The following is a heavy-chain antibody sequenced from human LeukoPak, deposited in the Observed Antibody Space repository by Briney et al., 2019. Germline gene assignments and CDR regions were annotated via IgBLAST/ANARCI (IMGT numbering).Heavy chain of an antibody. CDR3: ARESSSSWGEHYYYYMDV. CDR2: ISSSGSTI. Sequence: QPGGSLRLSCAASGFTFSSYEMNWVRQAPGKGLEWVSYISSSGSTIYYADSVKGRFTISRDNAKNSLYLQMNSLRAEDTAVYYCARESSSSWGEHYYYYMDVWGKGTTVTVAS. V-gene: IGHV3-48*03. CDR1: GFTFSSYE. J-gene: IGHJ6*03. D-gene: IGHD6-13*01.